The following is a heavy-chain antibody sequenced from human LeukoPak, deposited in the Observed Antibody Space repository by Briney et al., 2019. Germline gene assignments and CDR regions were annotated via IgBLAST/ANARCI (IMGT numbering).Heavy chain of an antibody. CDR1: GGSISSYY. CDR3: RALYYDFWSGYFGDYYYMDV. J-gene: IGHJ6*03. D-gene: IGHD3-3*01. CDR2: IYTSGST. V-gene: IGHV4-4*09. Sequence: SETLSLTCTVSGGSISSYYWSWIRQPPGKGLEWIGYIYTSGSTNYNPSLKSRVTISVGTSKNQFSLKLSSVTAADTVVYYCRALYYDFWSGYFGDYYYMDVWGKGTTVTVSS.